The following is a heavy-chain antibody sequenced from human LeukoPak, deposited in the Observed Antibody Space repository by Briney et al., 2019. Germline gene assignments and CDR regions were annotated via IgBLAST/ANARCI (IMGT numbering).Heavy chain of an antibody. CDR2: IRYDGSNK. V-gene: IGHV3-30*02. CDR3: ARCSGGSGSYLYYYMDV. D-gene: IGHD3-10*01. Sequence: GGSLRLSCAAPGFTFSSYGMHWVRQAPGKGLEWVAFIRYDGSNKYYADSVKGRFTISRDNSKNTLYLQMNSQRAEDTAVYYCARCSGGSGSYLYYYMDVWGKGTTVTISS. J-gene: IGHJ6*03. CDR1: GFTFSSYG.